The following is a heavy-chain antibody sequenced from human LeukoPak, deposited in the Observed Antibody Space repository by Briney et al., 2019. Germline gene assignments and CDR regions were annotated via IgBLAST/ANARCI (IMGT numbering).Heavy chain of an antibody. Sequence: GGSLRLSCAASGFTFSSYAMHWVRQAPGKGLEWVAVISYDGSNKYYADSVKGRFTISRDNAKNSLFLQMNSLRAEDTAIYYCAKVQDGSFWYEYFQHWGQGTLDTVSS. J-gene: IGHJ1*01. CDR3: AKVQDGSFWYEYFQH. CDR1: GFTFSSYA. D-gene: IGHD6-19*01. V-gene: IGHV3-30-3*01. CDR2: ISYDGSNK.